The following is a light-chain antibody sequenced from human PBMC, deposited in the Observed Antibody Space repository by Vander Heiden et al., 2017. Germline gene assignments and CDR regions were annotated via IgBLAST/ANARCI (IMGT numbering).Light chain of an antibody. Sequence: NFMLTQPHSVSESPGKTVTLSCTRSSDSIASNYVQWYQQRPGSSPTTVIYEDNQRPSGVPDRFSGSIDSSSNSASLTISGLKTEDEADYYCQSYDSSQWVFGGGTKLTVL. CDR3: QSYDSSQWV. J-gene: IGLJ3*02. CDR1: SDSIASNY. V-gene: IGLV6-57*01. CDR2: EDN.